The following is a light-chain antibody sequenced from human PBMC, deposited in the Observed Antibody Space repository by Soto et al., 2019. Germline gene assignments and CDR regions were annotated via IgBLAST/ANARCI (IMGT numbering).Light chain of an antibody. V-gene: IGKV3-20*01. CDR1: QSVSSNY. CDR3: HQYGSAPYT. J-gene: IGKJ2*01. Sequence: EIVLTQSPGTLSLSPGERATLSCRASQSVSSNYLAWYQQKPGQAPRLLIYGASSRPTGIPDRFSGSGSGTDFTLTISRLEPEDFAVYYCHQYGSAPYTFGQGTKLEIK. CDR2: GAS.